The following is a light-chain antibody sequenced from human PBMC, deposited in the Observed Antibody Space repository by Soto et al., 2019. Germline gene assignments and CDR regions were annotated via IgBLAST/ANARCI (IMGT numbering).Light chain of an antibody. CDR3: SSYVGSNNLV. CDR1: SSDIGNYNY. J-gene: IGLJ2*01. Sequence: QSALTQPPSASGPPGQSVTISCTGTSSDIGNYNYVSWYQHHPGKAPKLMIFEVSKRPSGVPDRFSGSKSGSTASLTVSGLQAEDEGDYYCSSYVGSNNLVFGGGTKVTVL. CDR2: EVS. V-gene: IGLV2-8*01.